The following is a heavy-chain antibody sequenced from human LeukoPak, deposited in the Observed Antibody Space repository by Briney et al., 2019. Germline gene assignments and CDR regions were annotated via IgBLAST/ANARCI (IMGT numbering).Heavy chain of an antibody. CDR3: ARGPLRLGGYNAFDI. CDR2: IFQSGNT. Sequence: SETLSLTCAVSGYSISSGYYWGWFRQPPGKGLEWIGCIFQSGNTYYNPSLKSRVSISVDTSNNHFSLKLTSVTAADSAVYYCARGPLRLGGYNAFDIWGQGTMVTVSS. J-gene: IGHJ3*02. D-gene: IGHD3-3*01. CDR1: GYSISSGYY. V-gene: IGHV4-38-2*01.